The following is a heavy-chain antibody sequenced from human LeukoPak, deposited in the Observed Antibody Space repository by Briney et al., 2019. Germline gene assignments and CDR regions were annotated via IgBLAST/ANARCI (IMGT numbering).Heavy chain of an antibody. V-gene: IGHV1-46*01. CDR2: INPSGGST. J-gene: IGHJ4*02. CDR1: GYTFTSYY. CDR3: ATDLAETLTISGVAVTDY. D-gene: IGHD3-3*01. Sequence: ASVKVSCKASGYTFTSYYMHWVRQAPGQGLEWMGIINPSGGSTSYAQKFQGRVTMTRDTSTSTVYMELSSLRSEDTAVYYCATDLAETLTISGVAVTDYWGQGTLVTVSS.